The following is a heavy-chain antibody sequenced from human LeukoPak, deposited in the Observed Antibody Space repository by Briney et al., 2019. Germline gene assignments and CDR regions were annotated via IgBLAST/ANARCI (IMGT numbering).Heavy chain of an antibody. J-gene: IGHJ6*03. Sequence: PSETLSLTCTVSGGSISSGSYYWSWIRQPAGKGLEWIGRIYTSGSTNYNPSLKSRVTISVDTSKNQFSLKLSSVTAADTAVYYCAREYYYDSSGSSHMDVWGKGTTVTVSS. CDR3: AREYYYDSSGSSHMDV. V-gene: IGHV4-61*02. CDR1: GGSISSGSYY. D-gene: IGHD3-22*01. CDR2: IYTSGST.